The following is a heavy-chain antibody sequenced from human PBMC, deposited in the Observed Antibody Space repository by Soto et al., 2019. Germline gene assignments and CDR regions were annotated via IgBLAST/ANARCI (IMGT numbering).Heavy chain of an antibody. CDR2: MNPNSGNT. Sequence: QVQLVQSGAEVKKPGASVKVSCKASGYTFTSYDINWVRQATGQGLEGMGWMNPNSGNTGYAQKFQGRVTMTRNTSISTAYMELSSLRSEDTAVYYCARVRIAVAHDAFDIWGQGTMVTVSS. D-gene: IGHD6-19*01. CDR3: ARVRIAVAHDAFDI. J-gene: IGHJ3*02. CDR1: GYTFTSYD. V-gene: IGHV1-8*01.